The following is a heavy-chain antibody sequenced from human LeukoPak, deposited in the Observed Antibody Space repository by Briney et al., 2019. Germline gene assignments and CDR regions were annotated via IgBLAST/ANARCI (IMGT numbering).Heavy chain of an antibody. CDR2: IFYSGNT. D-gene: IGHD1-26*01. J-gene: IGHJ4*02. V-gene: IGHV4-59*08. Sequence: SETLSLTCTVSGVSISSYYWSWIRQPPGKGLEWIGYIFYSGNTIYNPSLRSRVTISSDTSKNHFSLRLRSVTAADTAVYYCARLAAISGSDYPDDWGQGTLVTVSS. CDR1: GVSISSYY. CDR3: ARLAAISGSDYPDD.